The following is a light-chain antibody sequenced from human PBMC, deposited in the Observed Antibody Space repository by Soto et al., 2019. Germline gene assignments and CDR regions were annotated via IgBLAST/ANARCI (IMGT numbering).Light chain of an antibody. CDR3: CSYVGARTYV. V-gene: IGLV2-23*01. CDR2: EGS. Sequence: QSALTQPASVSGSPGQSITMSCSGSISDVGSSGPVSWYQHHPGQVPKLIIYEGSRRPSGVSSRFSGSKTGNTASLTITGLQAEDEANYYCCSYVGARTYVFGTGTKVTVL. J-gene: IGLJ1*01. CDR1: ISDVGSSGP.